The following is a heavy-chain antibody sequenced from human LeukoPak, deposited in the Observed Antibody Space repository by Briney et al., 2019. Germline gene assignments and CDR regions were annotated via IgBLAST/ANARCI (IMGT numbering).Heavy chain of an antibody. V-gene: IGHV3-21*01. D-gene: IGHD3-22*01. CDR3: ARDSPYDSSGYYWKNAFDI. Sequence: GGSLRLSCAASGFTFSSFGMNWVRQAPGKGLEWVSSISSSSSYIYYADSVKGRFTISRDNDKNSLYLQMNRLRAEDTAVYYCARDSPYDSSGYYWKNAFDIWGQGTMVTVSS. CDR2: ISSSSSYI. J-gene: IGHJ3*02. CDR1: GFTFSSFG.